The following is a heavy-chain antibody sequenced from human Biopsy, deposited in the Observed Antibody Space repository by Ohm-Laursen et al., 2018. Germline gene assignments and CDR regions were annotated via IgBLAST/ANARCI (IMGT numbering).Heavy chain of an antibody. Sequence: SDTLSLTCTVSGGSISSDYWSWIRQTPGKGLEWIGYTYYSGSTNYNPSLKSRVTISVDTSKNQFSLRLNSVTAADTAVYYCARSNGYGDYRFDDWGQGTLVTVAS. CDR3: ARSNGYGDYRFDD. CDR1: GGSISSDY. D-gene: IGHD4-11*01. J-gene: IGHJ4*02. V-gene: IGHV4-59*07. CDR2: TYYSGST.